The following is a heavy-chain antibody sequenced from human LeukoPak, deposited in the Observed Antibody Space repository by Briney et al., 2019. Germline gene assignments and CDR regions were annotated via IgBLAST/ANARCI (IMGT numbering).Heavy chain of an antibody. Sequence: GGSLRLSCTTSGFTFSNFGMHWVRQAPDKGLEWLAFIRYDGSNEYSADSVKGRFTISRDNSRNTLFLQMESLRSEDTAVYYCARDLGIFGDFDYWGQGTLVIVSS. CDR1: GFTFSNFG. CDR3: ARDLGIFGDFDY. D-gene: IGHD3-3*01. J-gene: IGHJ4*02. V-gene: IGHV3-30*02. CDR2: IRYDGSNE.